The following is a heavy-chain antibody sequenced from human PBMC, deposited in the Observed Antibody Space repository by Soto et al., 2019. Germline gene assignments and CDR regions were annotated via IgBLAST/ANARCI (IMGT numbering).Heavy chain of an antibody. CDR2: ISYDGVLK. CDR3: AKDFKVSGGHYGSLNYYYGMDV. V-gene: IGHV3-30*18. D-gene: IGHD3-10*01. J-gene: IGHJ6*02. CDR1: GFTFSDFG. Sequence: GGSLRLSCAASGFTFSDFGMHWVRQAPGKGLEWVAIISYDGVLKYYADSVKGRFTISRDTSKGAVYLQMNSLTPEDTAVYYCAKDFKVSGGHYGSLNYYYGMDVWGQGTTVTVSS.